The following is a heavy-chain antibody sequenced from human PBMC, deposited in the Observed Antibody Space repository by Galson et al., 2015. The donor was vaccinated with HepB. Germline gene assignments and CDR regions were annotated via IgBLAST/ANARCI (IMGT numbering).Heavy chain of an antibody. V-gene: IGHV3-9*01. CDR2: INWNSGSK. J-gene: IGHJ4*02. CDR3: AKTRSSGLYYYGSGTSTRYFDY. CDR1: GFTFDDYA. D-gene: IGHD3-10*01. Sequence: SLRLSCAASGFTFDDYAMHWVRQAPGKGLEWVSGINWNSGSKGYADSVKGRFTISRDNAKNSLYLHMNSLRTEDTALYYRAKTRSSGLYYYGSGTSTRYFDYWGQGTLVTVSS.